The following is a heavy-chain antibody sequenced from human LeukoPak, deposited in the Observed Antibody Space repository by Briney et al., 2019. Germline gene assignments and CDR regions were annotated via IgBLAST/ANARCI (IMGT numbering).Heavy chain of an antibody. J-gene: IGHJ6*02. V-gene: IGHV1-2*02. D-gene: IGHD6-13*01. CDR2: INPNSGGT. CDR1: GYTFTGYY. Sequence: ASVKVSCKASGYTFTGYYMHWVRQAPGQGLEWMGWINPNSGGTNHAQKFQGRVTMTRDTSISTAYMEPSRLRSDDTAVYYCARPPPYSSSWYYYYYGMDVWGQGTTVTVSS. CDR3: ARPPPYSSSWYYYYYGMDV.